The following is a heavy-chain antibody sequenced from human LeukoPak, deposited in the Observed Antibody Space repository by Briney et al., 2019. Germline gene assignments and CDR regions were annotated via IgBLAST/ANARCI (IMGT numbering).Heavy chain of an antibody. V-gene: IGHV1-18*04. D-gene: IGHD3-16*01. CDR1: GYTFTGYY. CDR3: ARAQGDWFDP. J-gene: IGHJ5*02. Sequence: ASVKVSCKASGYTFTGYYMHWVRQAPGQGLEWMGWISAYNGNTNYAQKLQGRVTMTTDTSTSTAYMELRSLRSDDTAVYYCARAQGDWFDPWGQGTLVTVSS. CDR2: ISAYNGNT.